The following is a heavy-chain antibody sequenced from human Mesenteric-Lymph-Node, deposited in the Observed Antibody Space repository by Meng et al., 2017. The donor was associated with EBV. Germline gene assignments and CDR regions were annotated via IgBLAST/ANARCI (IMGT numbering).Heavy chain of an antibody. CDR2: ISSDGSSP. V-gene: IGHV3-74*01. CDR1: GFTFSSYW. Sequence: EGQLVVSWAGFVQPGGSLSLSFAASGFTFSSYWMHCVRQAPGKGLVWVSRISSDGSSPSYADSVKGRFTISRDNAKNMLYLQMNSLRAEDTAMYYCAREDIPEYWGQGTLVTVSS. J-gene: IGHJ4*02. D-gene: IGHD1-14*01. CDR3: AREDIPEY.